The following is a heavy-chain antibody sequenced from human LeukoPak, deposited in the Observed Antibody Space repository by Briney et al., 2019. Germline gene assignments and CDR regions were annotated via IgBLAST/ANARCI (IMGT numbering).Heavy chain of an antibody. Sequence: SETLSLTXTVSGGSISSYYWSWIRQPAGKGLEWIGRIYTSGSTNYNPSLKSRVTMSVDTSKNQFSLKLSSVTAADTAVYYCARSLGYCTNGVCPRYFDYWGQGTLVTVSS. CDR1: GGSISSYY. V-gene: IGHV4-4*07. J-gene: IGHJ4*02. D-gene: IGHD2-8*01. CDR3: ARSLGYCTNGVCPRYFDY. CDR2: IYTSGST.